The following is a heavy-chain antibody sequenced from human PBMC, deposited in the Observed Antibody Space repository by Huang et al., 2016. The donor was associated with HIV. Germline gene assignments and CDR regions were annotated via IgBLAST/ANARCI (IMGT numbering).Heavy chain of an antibody. J-gene: IGHJ4*03. Sequence: QAQLVQSGAAVMKPGSSVRVSCKASGVSFSDYAFRWVRRAPGPGLGWMGGIIPRFGLKNYAPRWKGRVTISADKASNTVYLELTSLRSGDTAVYYCAREGQNWLGKPFGALAFWGQGTEVIVSS. D-gene: IGHD3-16*01. CDR3: AREGQNWLGKPFGALAF. V-gene: IGHV1-69*10. CDR2: IIPRFGLK. CDR1: GVSFSDYA.